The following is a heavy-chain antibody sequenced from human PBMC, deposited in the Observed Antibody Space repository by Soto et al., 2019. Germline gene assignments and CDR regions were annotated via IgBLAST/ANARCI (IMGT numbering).Heavy chain of an antibody. V-gene: IGHV3-7*01. CDR1: GFTFSSYW. D-gene: IGHD3-16*02. J-gene: IGHJ3*02. Sequence: GGSLRLSCAASGFTFSSYWMSWVRQAPGKGLEWVANIKQDGSEKYYVDSVKGRFTISRDNAKNSLYLQMNSLRAEDTAVYYCARGSGENYDYIWGSYRRDAFDIWGQGTMVTVSS. CDR2: IKQDGSEK. CDR3: ARGSGENYDYIWGSYRRDAFDI.